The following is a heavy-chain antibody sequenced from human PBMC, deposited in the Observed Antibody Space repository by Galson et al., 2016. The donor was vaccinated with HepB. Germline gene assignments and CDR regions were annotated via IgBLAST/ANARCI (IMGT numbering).Heavy chain of an antibody. CDR3: ARPLTGGELVYYGMDV. J-gene: IGHJ6*02. Sequence: SLRLSCAASGFTFSSHGMHWVRQAPGKGLEWVAVIWYDESREYYGDSVKGRFTISRDNSKNTLYLEMNSLRVEDTAVYYWARPLTGGELVYYGMDVWGQGTTVTVSS. CDR1: GFTFSSHG. V-gene: IGHV3-33*01. D-gene: IGHD1-26*01. CDR2: IWYDESRE.